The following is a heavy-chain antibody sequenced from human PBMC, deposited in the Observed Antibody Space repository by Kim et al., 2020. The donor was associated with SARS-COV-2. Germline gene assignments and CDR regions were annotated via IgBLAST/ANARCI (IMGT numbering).Heavy chain of an antibody. CDR3: SRMVATSFDY. J-gene: IGHJ4*02. Sequence: NSAQKLQGRVTMTTDTSTSTAYMELRSLRSDDTAVYYCSRMVATSFDYWGQGTLVTVSS. V-gene: IGHV1-18*01. D-gene: IGHD5-12*01.